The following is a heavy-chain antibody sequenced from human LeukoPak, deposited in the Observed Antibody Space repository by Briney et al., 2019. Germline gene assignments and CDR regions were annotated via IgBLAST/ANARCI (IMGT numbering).Heavy chain of an antibody. D-gene: IGHD3-10*02. V-gene: IGHV3-33*01. CDR1: GFTFRNYG. J-gene: IGHJ4*02. Sequence: GGSLRLSCTASGFTFRNYGMNWVRQAPGKGREWGAGIWYDGSNKDYVDSVKGRFTISRDNSKNTLYLEMNSLTAEDTAVYYCARAFLRSGSSPDYWGQGTLVTVSS. CDR2: IWYDGSNK. CDR3: ARAFLRSGSSPDY.